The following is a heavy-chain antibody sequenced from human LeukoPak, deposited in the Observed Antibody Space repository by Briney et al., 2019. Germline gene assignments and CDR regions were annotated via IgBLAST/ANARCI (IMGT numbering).Heavy chain of an antibody. CDR2: IYDTGST. CDR3: ARVRAMGKVGYFDY. V-gene: IGHV4-59*01. Sequence: SETLSLTCTVSGGSMSGYYWSWLRQPPGQGLEWIAYIYDTGSTVYSPSLKSRITISVDTSKDQFSLKLNSVTEADSALYYCARVRAMGKVGYFDYWGHGTLVTVSS. CDR1: GGSMSGYY. D-gene: IGHD5-18*01. J-gene: IGHJ4*01.